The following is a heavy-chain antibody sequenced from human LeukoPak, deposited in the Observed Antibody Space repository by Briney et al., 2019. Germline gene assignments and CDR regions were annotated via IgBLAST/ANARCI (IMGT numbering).Heavy chain of an antibody. CDR3: ARASDDWFDP. D-gene: IGHD6-6*01. CDR1: GGSISSGGYS. J-gene: IGHJ5*02. CDR2: IYHSGST. V-gene: IGHV4-30-2*01. Sequence: TASQTLSLTCAVSGGSISSGGYSWSWIRQPPGKGLEWIGYIYHSGSTYYNPSLKSRVTISVDRSKNQFSLKLSSGTAADTAVYYCARASDDWFDPWGQGTLVTVSS.